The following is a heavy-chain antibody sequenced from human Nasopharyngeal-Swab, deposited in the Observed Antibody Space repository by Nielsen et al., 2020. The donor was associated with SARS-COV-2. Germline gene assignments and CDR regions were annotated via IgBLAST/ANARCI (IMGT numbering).Heavy chain of an antibody. CDR3: ARGATIFGVVAYGMDV. CDR2: IYYSGST. D-gene: IGHD3-3*01. J-gene: IGHJ6*02. CDR1: GGSFSGYY. Sequence: SETLSLTCAVYGGSFSGYYWSWIRQPPGKGLEWIGYIYYSGSTYYNPSLKSRVTISVDTSKNQFSLKLSSVTAADTAVYYCARGATIFGVVAYGMDVWGQGTTVTVSS. V-gene: IGHV4-34*09.